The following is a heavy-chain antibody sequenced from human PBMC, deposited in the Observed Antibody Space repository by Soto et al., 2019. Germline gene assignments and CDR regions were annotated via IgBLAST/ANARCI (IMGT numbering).Heavy chain of an antibody. V-gene: IGHV3-7*01. D-gene: IGHD1-26*01. Sequence: WGSLRLSCAASGFTFTNYYMSWVRQAQGKGLEWVANINEDGSERYYVDSVKGRFTVSRDNAKNSLYLQMNSLRAEDTAIYYCAKWGGGGSDYWGQGSLVTVSS. CDR3: AKWGGGGSDY. CDR1: GFTFTNYY. J-gene: IGHJ4*02. CDR2: INEDGSER.